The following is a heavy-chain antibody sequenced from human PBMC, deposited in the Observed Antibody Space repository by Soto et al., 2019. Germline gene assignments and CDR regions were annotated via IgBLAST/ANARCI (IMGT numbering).Heavy chain of an antibody. CDR3: ARLQVVMAEGTFDY. CDR1: GGSISSGGYY. J-gene: IGHJ4*02. CDR2: IYYSGST. Sequence: QVQLQESGPGLVKPSQTLFLTCTVSGGSISSGGYYWSWIRQHPGKGLEWIGYIYYSGSTYYNPSLKSRVTISIDTSKNQFSLKLTSVTAADTAVYYCARLQVVMAEGTFDYWGQGTLVTVSS. D-gene: IGHD2-21*01. V-gene: IGHV4-31*03.